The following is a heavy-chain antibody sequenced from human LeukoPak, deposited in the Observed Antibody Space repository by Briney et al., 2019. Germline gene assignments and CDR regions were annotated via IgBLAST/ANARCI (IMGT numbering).Heavy chain of an antibody. V-gene: IGHV3-48*03. J-gene: IGHJ5*01. Sequence: PGGSLRLSCAASGFTFSSYEMNWVRQAPGKGLEWVSFISSSGGTIYYADSVKGRFTISRDNADNSLYLQMNSLRGEDTAVYYCARDRGYCRSTSCYSYWFGSWGQGTLVTVSS. CDR2: ISSSGGTI. CDR3: ARDRGYCRSTSCYSYWFGS. CDR1: GFTFSSYE. D-gene: IGHD2-2*03.